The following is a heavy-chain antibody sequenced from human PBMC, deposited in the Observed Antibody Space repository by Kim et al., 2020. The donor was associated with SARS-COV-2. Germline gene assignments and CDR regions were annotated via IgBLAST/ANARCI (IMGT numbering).Heavy chain of an antibody. CDR3: ARTGDGYTLDV. CDR1: GFTFSSYE. J-gene: IGHJ6*02. V-gene: IGHV3-48*03. Sequence: GGSLRLSCAASGFTFSSYEMNWVRQAPGKGLEWVSYISSSGSTIYYADSVKGRFTISRDNAKNSLYLQMNSLRAEDTAVYYCARTGDGYTLDVWGQGTTVTVSS. CDR2: ISSSGSTI. D-gene: IGHD5-12*01.